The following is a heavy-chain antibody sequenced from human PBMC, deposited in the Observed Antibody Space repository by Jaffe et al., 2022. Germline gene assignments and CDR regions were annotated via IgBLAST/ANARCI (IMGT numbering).Heavy chain of an antibody. CDR3: AHQYSSSWYEGCYFDY. J-gene: IGHJ4*02. D-gene: IGHD6-13*01. V-gene: IGHV2-5*02. Sequence: QITLKESGPTLVKPTQTLTLTCTFSGFSLSTSGVGVGWIRQPPGKALEWLALIYWDDDKRYSPSLKSRLTITKDTSKNQVVLTMTNMDPVDTATYYCAHQYSSSWYEGCYFDYWGQGTLVTVSS. CDR2: IYWDDDK. CDR1: GFSLSTSGVG.